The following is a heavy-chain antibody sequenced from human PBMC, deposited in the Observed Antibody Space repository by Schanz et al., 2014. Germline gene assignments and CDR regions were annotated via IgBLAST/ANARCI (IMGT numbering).Heavy chain of an antibody. Sequence: EVQLVESGGGVVQFGRSLRLSCVASGFTFSSYGMHWVRQAPGKGLEWLSYIATSSSTRHYADSVKGRVTISRDNAKNSVSLQMRRLRVEDTAVYYCASGVHVSSLQKGLQFWGQGTLVIVSS. CDR2: IATSSSTR. D-gene: IGHD3-10*01. V-gene: IGHV3-48*01. J-gene: IGHJ1*01. CDR3: ASGVHVSSLQKGLQF. CDR1: GFTFSSYG.